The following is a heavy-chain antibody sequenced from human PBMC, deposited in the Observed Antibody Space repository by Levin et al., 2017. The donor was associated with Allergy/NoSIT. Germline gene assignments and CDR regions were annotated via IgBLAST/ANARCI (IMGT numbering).Heavy chain of an antibody. CDR3: ACRGYYYDSRGEDG. CDR2: IYYSGST. D-gene: IGHD3-22*01. Sequence: SETLSLTCTVSGGSISSYYWSWIRQPPGKGLEWIGYIYYSGSTNYNPSLKSRVTISVDTSKNQFSLKLSSVTAADTAVYYCACRGYYYDSRGEDGWGQGTTVTVSS. CDR1: GGSISSYY. J-gene: IGHJ6*02. V-gene: IGHV4-59*01.